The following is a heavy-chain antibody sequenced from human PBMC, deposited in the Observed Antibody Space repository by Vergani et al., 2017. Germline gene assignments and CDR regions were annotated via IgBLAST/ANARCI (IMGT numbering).Heavy chain of an antibody. J-gene: IGHJ4*02. D-gene: IGHD1-26*01. CDR1: GFTFSSYG. Sequence: QVQLVESGGGVVQPGRSLRLSCAASGFTFSSYGMHWVRQAPGKGLEWVAVIWYDGSNKYYADSVKGRFTISRDNSKNTLYLQMNSLRAEDTAVYYCARDGVVGWELPWGGFDYWGQGTLVTVSA. CDR3: ARDGVVGWELPWGGFDY. CDR2: IWYDGSNK. V-gene: IGHV3-33*01.